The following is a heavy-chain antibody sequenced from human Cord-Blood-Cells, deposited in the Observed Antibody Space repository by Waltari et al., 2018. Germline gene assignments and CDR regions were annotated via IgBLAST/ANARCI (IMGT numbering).Heavy chain of an antibody. J-gene: IGHJ4*02. CDR2: ISGSGGST. D-gene: IGHD3-9*01. Sequence: EVQLLESGGGLVQPGGYLRLSCAACGFTFSSHAMSWVRQAPGKGLEWVSAISGSGGSTYYADSLKGRFTISRDNSKNTLYLQMNSLRAEDTAVYYCAKETGYDILTGYYFDYWGQGTLVTVSS. CDR1: GFTFSSHA. V-gene: IGHV3-23*01. CDR3: AKETGYDILTGYYFDY.